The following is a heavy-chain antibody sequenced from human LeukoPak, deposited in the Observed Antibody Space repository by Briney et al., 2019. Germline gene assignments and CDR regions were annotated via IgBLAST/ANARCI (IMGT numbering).Heavy chain of an antibody. D-gene: IGHD3-10*01. Sequence: SQTLSLTCTVSGGSISSGSYYWSWIRQPAGKGLEWIGRIYTSGSTNYNPSLKSRVTMSVDTSKNQFSLKLSSVTAADTAVYYCARARAPFYGSGIQHWGQGTLVTVSS. CDR2: IYTSGST. V-gene: IGHV4-61*02. J-gene: IGHJ1*01. CDR1: GGSISSGSYY. CDR3: ARARAPFYGSGIQH.